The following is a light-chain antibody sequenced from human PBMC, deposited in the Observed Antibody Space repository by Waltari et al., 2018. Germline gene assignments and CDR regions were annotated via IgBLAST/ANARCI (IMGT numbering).Light chain of an antibody. CDR1: QSVITY. CDR3: QQTWT. J-gene: IGKJ3*01. Sequence: DIQMTQSPSSLGASVGDRVTITCRASQSVITYLNWYQQTPGEAPKLLIYAGSVLQSGVPSMFSGSGSGTDFTLTISSVQPEDFATYYCQQTWTFGPGTRVDIK. V-gene: IGKV1-39*01. CDR2: AGS.